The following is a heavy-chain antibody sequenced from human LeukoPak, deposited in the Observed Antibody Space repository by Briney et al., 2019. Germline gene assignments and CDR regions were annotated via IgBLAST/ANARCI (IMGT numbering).Heavy chain of an antibody. CDR2: IYPGDSDT. J-gene: IGHJ3*02. D-gene: IGHD1-26*01. CDR1: GYRFTSYW. V-gene: IGHV5-51*01. Sequence: GDSLKISCKGSGYRFTSYWIGWVRQMPGKGLEWMGIIYPGDSDTRYSPSFRGQVTISADKSITTAHLQWRSLKASDTAMYYCASGGVGDSLYRLAFDIWGQGTLVTVSS. CDR3: ASGGVGDSLYRLAFDI.